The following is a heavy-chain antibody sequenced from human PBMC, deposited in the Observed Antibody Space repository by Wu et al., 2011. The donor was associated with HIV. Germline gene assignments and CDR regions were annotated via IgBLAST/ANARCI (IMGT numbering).Heavy chain of an antibody. Sequence: SGAEVKKPGASVKVSCKSFGYTFSGYYMHWMRQAPGQGPEWMGWVNPNSGGTDYAQKFQGRVTMTWDTSISTAYMELTSLRSDDTAVYYCARDPIVGATMEDNWGQGTLVTVSS. CDR2: VNPNSGGT. J-gene: IGHJ4*02. CDR3: ARDPIVGATMEDN. CDR1: GYTFSGYY. D-gene: IGHD1-26*01. V-gene: IGHV1-2*02.